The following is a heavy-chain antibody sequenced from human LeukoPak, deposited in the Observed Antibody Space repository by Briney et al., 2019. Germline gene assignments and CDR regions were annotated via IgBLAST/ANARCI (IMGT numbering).Heavy chain of an antibody. CDR3: GRGTGELDY. D-gene: IGHD7-27*01. CDR1: GFSFSDYY. V-gene: IGHV3-11*01. Sequence: GGSLRLSCAASGFSFSDYYMSWIRQAPGKGLEWVAYMSSTGSTIYYGDSVKGRFTISRDNPKNSLYLQMSSLRADDTAMYYCGRGTGELDYWGQGTLVTVS. J-gene: IGHJ4*02. CDR2: MSSTGSTI.